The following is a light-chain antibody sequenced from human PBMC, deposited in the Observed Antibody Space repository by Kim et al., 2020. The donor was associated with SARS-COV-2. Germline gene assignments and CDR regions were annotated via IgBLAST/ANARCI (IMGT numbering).Light chain of an antibody. V-gene: IGLV3-22*01. Sequence: SVSPGQTARITCSGDALGENYADWYQQKPGQAPELVIYDDTERSHGVPERFSGSTSGNTTTLTISRVLTEDEADYYCLSGDEDNRVFGGGTQLTVL. CDR1: ALGENY. J-gene: IGLJ2*01. CDR2: DDT. CDR3: LSGDEDNRV.